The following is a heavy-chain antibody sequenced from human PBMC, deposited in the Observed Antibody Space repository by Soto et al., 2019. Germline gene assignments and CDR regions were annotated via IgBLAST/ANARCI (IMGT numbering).Heavy chain of an antibody. J-gene: IGHJ4*02. CDR1: GFLFSGYA. Sequence: QVQLVESGGGVVQPGGSLRLSCATSGFLFSGYAMHWVRQTPGNGLEWVAVISYDGKEKYYADSAEGRFTISRESSGVTLYLQMSSLRVEDTAVYYCARGRGLAARPQHLDHWGQGTLVTVSS. V-gene: IGHV3-30*04. CDR3: ARGRGLAARPQHLDH. D-gene: IGHD6-6*01. CDR2: ISYDGKEK.